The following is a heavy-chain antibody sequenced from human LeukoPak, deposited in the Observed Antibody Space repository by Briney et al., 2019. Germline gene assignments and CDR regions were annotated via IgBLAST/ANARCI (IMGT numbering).Heavy chain of an antibody. CDR1: GYTFTGYY. Sequence: GASVKVSCKASGYTFTGYYMHWVRQAPGQGLGGMGWINPNSGGTKYAQKFQGRVTMTRDTSISTAYMELSRLRSDDTAVYYCTRTGEQWPYWYFDLWGRGTLVTVSS. CDR2: INPNSGGT. J-gene: IGHJ2*01. V-gene: IGHV1-2*02. D-gene: IGHD6-19*01. CDR3: TRTGEQWPYWYFDL.